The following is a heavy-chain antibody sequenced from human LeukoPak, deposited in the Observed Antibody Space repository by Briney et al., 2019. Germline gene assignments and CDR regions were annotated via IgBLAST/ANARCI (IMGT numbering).Heavy chain of an antibody. CDR2: IKQDGSEK. V-gene: IGHV3-7*01. D-gene: IGHD3-3*01. CDR1: GFTFSNYW. J-gene: IGHJ4*02. CDR3: ARHSLTYEYYFDY. Sequence: PGGSLRLSCAASGFTFSNYWMSWVRQAPGKGLEWVANIKQDGSEKYYVDSVKGRFTISRDNAKNSLYLQMNSLRAEDTAVYFCARHSLTYEYYFDYWGQGTLVTVSS.